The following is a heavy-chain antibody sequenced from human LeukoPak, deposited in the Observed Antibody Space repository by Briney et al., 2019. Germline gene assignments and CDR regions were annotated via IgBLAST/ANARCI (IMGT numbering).Heavy chain of an antibody. D-gene: IGHD3-3*01. V-gene: IGHV1-8*01. CDR1: GYTFTNYD. J-gene: IGHJ6*02. CDR2: MNPNSGNT. CDR3: ARGRKVLRFLEWPLSYYGMDV. Sequence: ASVKVSCKASGYTFTNYDINWVRQATGQGLEWMGWMNPNSGNTGYAQKFQGRVTMTRNTSISTAYMELSSLRSEDTAVYYCARGRKVLRFLEWPLSYYGMDVWGQGTTVTVSS.